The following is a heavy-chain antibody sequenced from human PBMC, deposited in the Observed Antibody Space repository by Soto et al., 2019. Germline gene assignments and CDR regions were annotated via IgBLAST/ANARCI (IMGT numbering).Heavy chain of an antibody. D-gene: IGHD1-1*01. Sequence: QVQLQESGPGLLKPSETLSLTCSVSGGSVSSGRYYWSWVRQHPGKGLEWIGYIHHSGTTDYNPSLNSRALISMNRPQNHFSLTMGSVTAADTAVYYCATIPTSPAANRDTFDVWGQGTVVTVSS. CDR3: ATIPTSPAANRDTFDV. J-gene: IGHJ3*01. V-gene: IGHV4-31*03. CDR1: GGSVSSGRYY. CDR2: IHHSGTT.